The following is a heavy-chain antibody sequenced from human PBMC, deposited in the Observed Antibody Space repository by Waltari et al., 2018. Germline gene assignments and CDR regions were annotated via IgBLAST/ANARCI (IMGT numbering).Heavy chain of an antibody. V-gene: IGHV3-23*04. CDR2: ISGSDDS. CDR3: ASRYGWPSNDY. Sequence: EVQLVESGGGLVQPGGSLRISCAASGLTFSNYAMNWVRQAPGKGLEVVSAISGSDDSYYADSVRGRFTISRDNSKNTLFLQMNSLRAEDTAVYYCASRYGWPSNDYWGQGTLVTVSS. D-gene: IGHD2-2*01. CDR1: GLTFSNYA. J-gene: IGHJ4*02.